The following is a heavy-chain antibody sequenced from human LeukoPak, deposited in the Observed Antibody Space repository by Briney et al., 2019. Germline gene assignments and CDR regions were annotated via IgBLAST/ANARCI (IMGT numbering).Heavy chain of an antibody. CDR3: ARLPYCGGDCYPNWFDP. V-gene: IGHV5-51*01. CDR1: GYSFISYW. Sequence: PGESLKTSCKGSGYSFISYWIGWVRQMPGKGLEWMGIIYPGDSDTRYSPSFQGQVTISPDKSISTAYLQWSSLKVSDTAMYYCARLPYCGGDCYPNWFDPWGQGTLVTVSS. CDR2: IYPGDSDT. J-gene: IGHJ5*02. D-gene: IGHD2-21*02.